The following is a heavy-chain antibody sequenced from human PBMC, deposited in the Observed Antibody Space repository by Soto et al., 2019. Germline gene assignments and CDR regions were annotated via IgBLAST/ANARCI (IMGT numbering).Heavy chain of an antibody. V-gene: IGHV5-51*01. CDR2: IYPDDSDT. Sequence: EVQLVQSGAEVKKPGESLKISCKASGYSFSNSWIAWVRQMPGKGLEWMGIIYPDDSDTRYSPSFQGQVTISVDKSISTAYLQWSSLKASDTAMYYCARQLTTSINGDSLWGQGTLVTVSS. CDR3: ARQLTTSINGDSL. J-gene: IGHJ4*02. CDR1: GYSFSNSW. D-gene: IGHD3-10*01.